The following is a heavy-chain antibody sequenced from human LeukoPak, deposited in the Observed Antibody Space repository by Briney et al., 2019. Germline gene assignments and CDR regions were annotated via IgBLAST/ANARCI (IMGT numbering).Heavy chain of an antibody. CDR1: GYTFTGYY. J-gene: IGHJ3*02. CDR2: INPNSGGT. CDR3: ARGLRDSSGYYLDAFDI. D-gene: IGHD3-22*01. Sequence: ASVKVSCKASGYTFTGYYMHWVRRAPGQGLEWMGWINPNSGGTNYAQKFQGRVTMTRDTSISTAYMELSRLRSDDTAVYYCARGLRDSSGYYLDAFDIWGQGTMVTVSS. V-gene: IGHV1-2*02.